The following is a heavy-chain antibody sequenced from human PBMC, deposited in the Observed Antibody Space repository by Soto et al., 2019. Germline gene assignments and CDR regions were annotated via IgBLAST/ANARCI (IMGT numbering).Heavy chain of an antibody. Sequence: QVQMVESGGGVVQPGRSLRLSCAASGFTFSSYGMHWVRQAPGKGLEWVAVIWYDGSNKYYADSVKGRFTISRDNSKNTLYLQMNSPRAEDTAVYYWAREDYGSGSFDYWGQGTLVTVA. CDR3: AREDYGSGSFDY. V-gene: IGHV3-33*01. CDR1: GFTFSSYG. J-gene: IGHJ4*02. D-gene: IGHD3-10*01. CDR2: IWYDGSNK.